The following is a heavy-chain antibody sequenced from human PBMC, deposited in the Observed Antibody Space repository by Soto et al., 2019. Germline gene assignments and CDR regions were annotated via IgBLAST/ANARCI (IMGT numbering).Heavy chain of an antibody. CDR2: ISYDGSNK. Sequence: QVQLVESGGGVVQPGRSLRLSCAASGFTFSSYAMHWVRQAPGKGLEWVAVISYDGSNKYYADSVKGRFTISRDNSKNTLYLQLNRLRAEDTAVYYCARGAAAKDPLDLWGRGTLVTVSS. CDR3: ARGAAAKDPLDL. D-gene: IGHD6-13*01. J-gene: IGHJ2*01. V-gene: IGHV3-30-3*01. CDR1: GFTFSSYA.